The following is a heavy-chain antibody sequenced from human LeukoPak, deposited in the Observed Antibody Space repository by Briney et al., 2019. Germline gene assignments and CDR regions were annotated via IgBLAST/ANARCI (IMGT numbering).Heavy chain of an antibody. CDR1: GGSFSGYY. D-gene: IGHD3-16*01. J-gene: IGHJ4*02. CDR2: INHSGST. CDR3: ARGRPLGAADY. Sequence: SETLSLTCAVYGGSFSGYYWSWIRQPPGKGLEWIGEINHSGSTNYNPSLKSRVTISVDTSKNQFSLKLSSVTAADTAVYYCARGRPLGAADYWGQGTLVTVPS. V-gene: IGHV4-34*01.